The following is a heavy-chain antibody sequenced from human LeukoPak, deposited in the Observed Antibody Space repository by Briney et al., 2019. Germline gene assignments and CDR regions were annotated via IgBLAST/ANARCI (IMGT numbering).Heavy chain of an antibody. V-gene: IGHV3-30*03. D-gene: IGHD6-25*01. CDR3: ATGGTKAATRRMGF. J-gene: IGHJ4*02. CDR1: GFTFSSFG. CDR2: TSYDGYEK. Sequence: PGGSLRLSCAASGFTFSSFGMHWDRQAPGKGLEWVTVTSYDGYEKNYGDSVEGRFTISRDNSKSTVYLQMNSLRGEDTAVYYCATGGTKAATRRMGFWGQGTLVTVSS.